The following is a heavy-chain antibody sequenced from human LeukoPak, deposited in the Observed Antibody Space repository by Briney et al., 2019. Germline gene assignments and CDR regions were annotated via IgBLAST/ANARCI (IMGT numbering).Heavy chain of an antibody. V-gene: IGHV3-48*03. D-gene: IGHD3-22*01. CDR3: TTLGYHLDS. J-gene: IGHJ4*02. CDR2: FAGSDTTK. CDR1: GLDFGAYE. Sequence: GGSLRLSCAASGLDFGAYEMNWVRQAPGKGPEWVAYFAGSDTTKYYADSVRGRFTISRDNAKKSLYLQMNSLRAEDTALYYCTTLGYHLDSWGQGTLVTVSS.